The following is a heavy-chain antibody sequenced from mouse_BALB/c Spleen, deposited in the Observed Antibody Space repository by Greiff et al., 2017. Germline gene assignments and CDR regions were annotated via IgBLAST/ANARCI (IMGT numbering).Heavy chain of an antibody. D-gene: IGHD1-1*02. CDR3: ARGGGLWDAMDY. V-gene: IGHV1-87*01. CDR1: GYTFTSYW. J-gene: IGHJ4*01. CDR2: IYPGDGDT. Sequence: VKLVESGAELARPGASVKLSCKASGYTFTSYWMQWVKQRPGQGLEWIGAIYPGDGDTRYTQKFKGKATLTADKSSSTAYMQLSSLASEDSAVYYCARGGGLWDAMDYWGQGTSVTVSS.